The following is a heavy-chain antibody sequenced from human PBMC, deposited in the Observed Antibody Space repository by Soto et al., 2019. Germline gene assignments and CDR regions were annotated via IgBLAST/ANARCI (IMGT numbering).Heavy chain of an antibody. Sequence: GGSLRLSCSASGFSFGDYALTWVRQAPGKGLEWVGFIRGKAYGGTTEYAASVKGRFNISRDDSKSIAYLQMNSLKSEDTAVYYCTRWYSSRRHSPPHAMDVWGQGTTVTVSS. CDR1: GFSFGDYA. CDR2: IRGKAYGGTT. V-gene: IGHV3-49*04. J-gene: IGHJ6*02. D-gene: IGHD6-13*01. CDR3: TRWYSSRRHSPPHAMDV.